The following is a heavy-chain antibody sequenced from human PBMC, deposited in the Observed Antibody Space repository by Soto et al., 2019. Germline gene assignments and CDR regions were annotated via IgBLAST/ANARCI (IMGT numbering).Heavy chain of an antibody. CDR1: GFTFSSYG. CDR2: IWYDGSNK. CDR3: ARDPLSLTTVTNRSSGYYYYYYGMDV. J-gene: IGHJ6*02. Sequence: GGSLRLSCAASGFTFSSYGMHWVRQAPGKGLEWVAVIWYDGSNKYYADSVKGRFTISRDNSKNTLYLQMNSLRAEDTAVYYCARDPLSLTTVTNRSSGYYYYYYGMDVWGQGTTVTVSS. V-gene: IGHV3-33*01. D-gene: IGHD4-17*01.